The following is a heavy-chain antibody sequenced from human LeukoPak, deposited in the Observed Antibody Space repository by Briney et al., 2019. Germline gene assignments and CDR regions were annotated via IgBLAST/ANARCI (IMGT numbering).Heavy chain of an antibody. V-gene: IGHV3-7*01. Sequence: GGFLGLSCEGSGFTFSNYWMGWVRQAPGKGLQWVADIKTDGSEKYYVDSVKGRFTISRDNAKNSLYLQMNSLRAEDTAVYYCATYSSLNRREFQYWGQGTLLTVSS. CDR2: IKTDGSEK. CDR3: ATYSSLNRREFQY. J-gene: IGHJ1*01. CDR1: GFTFSNYW. D-gene: IGHD3-22*01.